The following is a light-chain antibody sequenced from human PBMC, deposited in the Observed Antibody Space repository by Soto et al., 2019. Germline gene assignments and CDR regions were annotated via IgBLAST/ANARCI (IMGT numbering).Light chain of an antibody. CDR2: DNN. V-gene: IGLV1-51*01. J-gene: IGLJ2*01. Sequence: QSVLTQSPSVSAAPGQQVTISCSGSSSNIGNNYVSWYQQLPGTAPKLLIYDNNKRPSGIPDRFSGSKSGTSGTLEITGLQTGDEADYHCATWDGSLPGEVFGGGTKLTVL. CDR1: SSNIGNNY. CDR3: ATWDGSLPGEV.